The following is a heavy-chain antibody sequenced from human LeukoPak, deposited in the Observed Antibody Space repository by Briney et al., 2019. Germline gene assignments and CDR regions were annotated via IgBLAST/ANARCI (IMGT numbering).Heavy chain of an antibody. D-gene: IGHD1-26*01. CDR3: ANGPSLNSGRIEQIDY. J-gene: IGHJ4*02. CDR2: IKQDGNEK. V-gene: IGHV3-7*03. CDR1: GFTFSSQW. Sequence: QTGGSLRLSCAASGFTFSSQWMSWVRQAPGKGLEWVANIKQDGNEKYYVDSVKGRFTISRDNAKNSLSLQMNSLRAEDTAVYYCANGPSLNSGRIEQIDYWGQGTLVTVSS.